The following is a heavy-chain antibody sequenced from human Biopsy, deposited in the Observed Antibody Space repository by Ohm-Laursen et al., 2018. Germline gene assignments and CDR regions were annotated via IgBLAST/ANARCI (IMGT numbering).Heavy chain of an antibody. CDR1: GDSVTKYY. J-gene: IGHJ6*02. CDR2: IYYSVMT. V-gene: IGHV4-59*02. D-gene: IGHD4-11*01. Sequence: SQTLSLTCTVSGDSVTKYYWSWIRQPPGKGLEWIGHIYYSVMTNYNPSLQSQVSISVETSRNQVPLTLSSVTAADTAVYYCARDSGILNYGNFKYYHYYGMDVWGQGTKVTVSS. CDR3: ARDSGILNYGNFKYYHYYGMDV.